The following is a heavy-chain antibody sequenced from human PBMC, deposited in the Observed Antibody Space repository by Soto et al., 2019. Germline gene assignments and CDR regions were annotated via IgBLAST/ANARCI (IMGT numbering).Heavy chain of an antibody. V-gene: IGHV3-23*01. D-gene: IGHD3-22*01. Sequence: EVQLLESGGGLVQPGGSLRLSCAASGITISNYPMSWVRQAPGKGLDWVSGISGSGDRTYYGDSAKGRFTISKDISKNSLSLQRASVGVEDTAVYFCVKDDGGYPSTAPHWGQGTLVTVSS. CDR3: VKDDGGYPSTAPH. CDR1: GITISNYP. CDR2: ISGSGDRT. J-gene: IGHJ4*02.